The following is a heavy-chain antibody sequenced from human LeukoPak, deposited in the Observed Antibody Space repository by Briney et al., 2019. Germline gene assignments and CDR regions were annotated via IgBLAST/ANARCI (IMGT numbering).Heavy chain of an antibody. V-gene: IGHV4-39*07. D-gene: IGHD3-16*01. CDR3: ARSGGDY. CDR1: GGSISSSSYY. CDR2: IYYSGST. J-gene: IGHJ4*02. Sequence: SETLSLTCTVSGGSISSSSYYWGWIRQPPGKGLEWIGSIYYSGSTYYNPSLKSRVTISVDTSKNQFSLKLSSVTAADTAVYYCARSGGDYWGQGTLVTVSS.